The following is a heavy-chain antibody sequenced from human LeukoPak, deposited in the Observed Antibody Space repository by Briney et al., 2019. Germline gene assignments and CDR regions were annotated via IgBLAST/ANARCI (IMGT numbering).Heavy chain of an antibody. D-gene: IGHD4/OR15-4a*01. V-gene: IGHV3-23*01. CDR1: GFTFSSYA. J-gene: IGHJ4*02. CDR2: ISGNGDST. Sequence: GGSLRLSCAASGFTFSSYAMIWVRQTPGKGLEWVSGISGNGDSTYYADSVKGRFTISRDNSKNTLYLQMNSLRAEDTAVYYCARRAGAYSHPYDYWGQGTLVTVSS. CDR3: ARRAGAYSHPYDY.